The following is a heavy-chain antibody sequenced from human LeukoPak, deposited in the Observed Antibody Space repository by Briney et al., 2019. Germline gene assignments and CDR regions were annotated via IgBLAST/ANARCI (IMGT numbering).Heavy chain of an antibody. CDR1: GYTFTGYY. D-gene: IGHD6-19*01. CDR2: INPNSGGT. V-gene: IGHV1-2*02. J-gene: IGHJ4*02. Sequence: ASVKVSCKASGYTFTGYYMHWVRQAPGQGLEWMGWINPNSGGTNYAQKFQGRVTMTRDTSISTAYMELSRLRSDDTAVHYCARPRKGQWLVLDWGQGTLVTVSS. CDR3: ARPRKGQWLVLD.